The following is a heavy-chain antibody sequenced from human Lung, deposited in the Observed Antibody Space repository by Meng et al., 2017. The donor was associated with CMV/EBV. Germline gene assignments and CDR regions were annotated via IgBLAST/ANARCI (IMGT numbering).Heavy chain of an antibody. V-gene: IGHV1-18*01. J-gene: IGHJ6*01. CDR3: ARTYCSSTSCSPPYYYAMDV. D-gene: IGHD2-2*01. Sequence: ASVKVSXKASGYTFTNYVINWVRQAPGQGLEWMGWVSGYNDNTKYAQKLQDRVTMTTDISTSTAHMELRSLRSDDTAIYYCARTYCSSTSCSPPYYYAMDVWGQGTXVTVAS. CDR2: VSGYNDNT. CDR1: GYTFTNYV.